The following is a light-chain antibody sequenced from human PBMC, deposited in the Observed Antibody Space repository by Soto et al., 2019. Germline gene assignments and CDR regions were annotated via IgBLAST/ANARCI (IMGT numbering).Light chain of an antibody. CDR1: QSVSSN. Sequence: PGERATLSCRASQSVSSNLAWYRQTPGQAPRLLIYGASTRATDTPARFSGSGSGTDFTLTISRVEPADFAVYYCQQYGSSFATFVQGTQVE. V-gene: IGKV3-20*01. CDR2: GAS. J-gene: IGKJ1*01. CDR3: QQYGSSFAT.